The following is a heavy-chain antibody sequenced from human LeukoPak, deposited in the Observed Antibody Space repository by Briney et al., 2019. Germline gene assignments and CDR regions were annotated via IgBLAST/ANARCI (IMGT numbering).Heavy chain of an antibody. Sequence: SETLSLTCTVSGGSISSSSYYWGWIRQPPGKGLEWIGSIYYSGSTYYNPSLKSRVTISVDTSKNQFSLKLSSVTAADTAVYYCASLDARGGYSYGQRDYWGQGTLVTVSS. D-gene: IGHD5-18*01. J-gene: IGHJ4*02. V-gene: IGHV4-39*01. CDR1: GGSISSSSYY. CDR3: ASLDARGGYSYGQRDY. CDR2: IYYSGST.